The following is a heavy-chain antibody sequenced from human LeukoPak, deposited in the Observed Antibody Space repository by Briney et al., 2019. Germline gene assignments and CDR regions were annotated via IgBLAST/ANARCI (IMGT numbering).Heavy chain of an antibody. V-gene: IGHV3-9*01. CDR1: GFTFDDYA. D-gene: IGHD5-18*01. J-gene: IGHJ4*02. CDR2: ISWNSGSI. Sequence: GGSLRLSCAASGFTFDDYAMHWVRQAPGEGLEWVSGISWNSGSIGYADSVKGRFTISRDNAKNSLYLQMNSLRAEDTALYYCAKGPGTAMVTPFDYWGQGTLVTVSS. CDR3: AKGPGTAMVTPFDY.